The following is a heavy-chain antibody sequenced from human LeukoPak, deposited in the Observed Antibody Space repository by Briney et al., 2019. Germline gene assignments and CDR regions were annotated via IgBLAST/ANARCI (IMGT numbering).Heavy chain of an antibody. V-gene: IGHV3-30*04. CDR2: ISYDGSNK. D-gene: IGHD6-19*01. J-gene: IGHJ2*01. CDR1: GFTFSSYA. Sequence: GRSLRLSCAASGFTFSSYAMHWVRQAPGKGLEWVAVISYDGSNKYYADSVKGRFTISRDNSKNTLYLQMNSLRAEDTAVYYCARRGAVAGTKGVDYWGRGTQVTVSS. CDR3: ARRGAVAGTKGVDY.